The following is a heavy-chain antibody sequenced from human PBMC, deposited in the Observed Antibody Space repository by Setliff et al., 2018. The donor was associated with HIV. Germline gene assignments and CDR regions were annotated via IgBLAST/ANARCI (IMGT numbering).Heavy chain of an antibody. V-gene: IGHV4-39*01. D-gene: IGHD3-16*01. Sequence: KPSETLSLTCSVSGGSITNDNNYWGWIRQSPGKGLEWIGSIYFSGKTYNNPSLKSRVIMSVDRSRSQLSLKVNSVTAADTATYYCARHVIDVVMLYSWDAFDYWGRGTLVTVSS. CDR2: IYFSGKT. CDR3: ARHVIDVVMLYSWDAFDY. CDR1: GGSITNDNNY. J-gene: IGHJ4*02.